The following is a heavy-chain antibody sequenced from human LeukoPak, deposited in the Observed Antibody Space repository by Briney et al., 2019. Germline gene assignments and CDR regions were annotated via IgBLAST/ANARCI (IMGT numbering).Heavy chain of an antibody. J-gene: IGHJ4*02. V-gene: IGHV1-2*06. CDR1: GYTFTGYY. Sequence: ASVKASCTASGYTFTGYYMHWVRQAPGQGLEWMGRINPNSGGTNYAQKFQGRVTMTRDTSISTAYMELSSLRSEDTAVYYCARTLVIRGGFDYWGQGTLVTVSS. CDR3: ARTLVIRGGFDY. D-gene: IGHD3-22*01. CDR2: INPNSGGT.